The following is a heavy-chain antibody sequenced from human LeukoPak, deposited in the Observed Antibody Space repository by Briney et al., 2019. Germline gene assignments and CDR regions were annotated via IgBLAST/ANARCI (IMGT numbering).Heavy chain of an antibody. J-gene: IGHJ4*02. D-gene: IGHD6-19*01. V-gene: IGHV1-18*01. Sequence: ASVKVSCKASGYTFTNYGISWVRQAPGQGLEWMGWISAYNGNTNYAQKLQGRVTMTTDTSTSTAYMELRSLRSDDTAVYYCARGPGTIAVAGVFDYWGQGTLVTVSS. CDR1: GYTFTNYG. CDR2: ISAYNGNT. CDR3: ARGPGTIAVAGVFDY.